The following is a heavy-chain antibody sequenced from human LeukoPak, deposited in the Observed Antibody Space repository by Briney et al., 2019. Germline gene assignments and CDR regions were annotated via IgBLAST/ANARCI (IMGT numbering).Heavy chain of an antibody. CDR2: ISGSGGST. D-gene: IGHD2-15*01. CDR3: AKMTGVVVAATPDY. V-gene: IGHV3-23*01. Sequence: GGSLRLSCAASGFSFSNYAMSWVRQAPGKGLEWVSTISGSGGSTYYADSVKGRFTISRDNSKNTLYLRMNSLRAEDTAVYYCAKMTGVVVAATPDYWGQGTLVIVSS. CDR1: GFSFSNYA. J-gene: IGHJ4*02.